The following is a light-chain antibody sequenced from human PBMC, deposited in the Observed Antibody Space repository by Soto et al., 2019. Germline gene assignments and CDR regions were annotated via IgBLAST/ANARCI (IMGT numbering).Light chain of an antibody. CDR2: GAS. CDR1: QSVSSNY. CDR3: QHYGRLLHFT. Sequence: ERVLTQSPGTLSLSPGARATLSCRAIQSVSSNYLAWYQHKPGQAHRLLSSGASGRTTGIPDRFSGSGSRTDFIITIISLVPDDFAVDYCQHYGRLLHFTFGQETRLELK. V-gene: IGKV3-20*01. J-gene: IGKJ5*01.